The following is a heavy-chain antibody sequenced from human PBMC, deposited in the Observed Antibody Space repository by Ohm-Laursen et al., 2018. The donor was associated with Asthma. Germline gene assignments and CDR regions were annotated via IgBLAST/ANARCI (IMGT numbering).Heavy chain of an antibody. D-gene: IGHD1-7*01. V-gene: IGHV4-39*01. J-gene: IGHJ4*02. Sequence: SDTLSLTCPVSGGSISSSSYYWGWIRQPPGQGLELIGTIYYIGTTYYNPSLKSRLTISVDTSKNQFSLKLSSVTAADTAVYYCARTKLELLYLDYWGQGTLVTVSS. CDR1: GGSISSSSYY. CDR2: IYYIGTT. CDR3: ARTKLELLYLDY.